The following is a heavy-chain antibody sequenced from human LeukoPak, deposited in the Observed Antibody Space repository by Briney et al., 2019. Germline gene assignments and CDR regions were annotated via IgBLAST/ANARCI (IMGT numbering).Heavy chain of an antibody. Sequence: ASVKVSCKASGYTFTSYGISWVRQAPGQGLEWMRWISAYNGNTNYAQKLQGRVTMTTDTSTSTAYMELRSLRSDDTAVYYCARVAITFGGHAFDIWGQGTMVTVSS. D-gene: IGHD3-16*01. V-gene: IGHV1-18*01. CDR2: ISAYNGNT. J-gene: IGHJ3*02. CDR1: GYTFTSYG. CDR3: ARVAITFGGHAFDI.